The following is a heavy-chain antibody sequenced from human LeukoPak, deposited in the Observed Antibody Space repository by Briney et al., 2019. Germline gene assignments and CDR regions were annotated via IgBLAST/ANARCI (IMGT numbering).Heavy chain of an antibody. D-gene: IGHD6-19*01. V-gene: IGHV4-4*07. Sequence: PSETLSLTCTVSGGSISSYYWSWIRQPAGKGLEWIGRFHTSGSTNYNPSLKSRVTISVDTSKNQFSLKLSSVTAADTAVYYCARAYSSGWYRWDWFDPWGQGTLVTVSS. J-gene: IGHJ5*02. CDR2: FHTSGST. CDR1: GGSISSYY. CDR3: ARAYSSGWYRWDWFDP.